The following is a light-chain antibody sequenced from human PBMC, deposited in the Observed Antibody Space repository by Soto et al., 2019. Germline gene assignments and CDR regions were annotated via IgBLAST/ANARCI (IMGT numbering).Light chain of an antibody. CDR2: ASS. V-gene: IGKV1-39*01. CDR3: QQSYGNWK. Sequence: DLQMPPSPSSLSASVGDISPITFRASQSISSYLNWHQPKAGKAPPLLIHASSNLESGVPSRFSGSGSGTDFTLTISSLQPEDFATYYCQQSYGNWKCGKGTKGDIK. CDR1: QSISSY. J-gene: IGKJ1*01.